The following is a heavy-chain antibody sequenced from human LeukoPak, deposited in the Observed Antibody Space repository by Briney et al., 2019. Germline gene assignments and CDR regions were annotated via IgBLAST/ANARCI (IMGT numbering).Heavy chain of an antibody. CDR2: ISSSGSPI. V-gene: IGHV3-11*01. Sequence: GGSLRLSCAASGFTFSDYYMSWIRQAPGKGLEWVSYISSSGSPIYYADSVKGRFTISRDNAKNSLYLQMNSLRAEDTAIYYCAKSRTPGYDYWGQGTLVTVSS. J-gene: IGHJ4*02. CDR1: GFTFSDYY. D-gene: IGHD2-15*01. CDR3: AKSRTPGYDY.